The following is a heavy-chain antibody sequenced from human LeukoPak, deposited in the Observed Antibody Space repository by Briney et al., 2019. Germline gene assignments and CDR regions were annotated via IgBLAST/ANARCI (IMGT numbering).Heavy chain of an antibody. J-gene: IGHJ6*04. CDR3: ATTSGRYSYGPGYYYYGMDV. D-gene: IGHD5-18*01. V-gene: IGHV1-69*01. CDR1: GGTFSSYA. Sequence: SVKVSCKASGGTFSSYAISWVRQAPGQGLEWMGGIIPIFGTANYAQKFQGRVTITADESTSTAYMELSSLRSEDTAVYYCATTSGRYSYGPGYYYYGMDVWGKETTVPVSS. CDR2: IIPIFGTA.